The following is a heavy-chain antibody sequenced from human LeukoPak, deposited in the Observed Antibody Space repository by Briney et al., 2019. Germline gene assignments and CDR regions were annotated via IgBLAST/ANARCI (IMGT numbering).Heavy chain of an antibody. J-gene: IGHJ3*02. CDR1: GYTFTGYY. CDR3: ARSRYCSSTSCYMWDI. D-gene: IGHD2-2*02. V-gene: IGHV1-2*02. Sequence: ASVKVSCTASGYTFTGYYMHWVRQAPGQGLEWMGWINPHSGGTNYAQKFQGRVTMTRDTSISTAYMELSRLRSDDTAVYYCARSRYCSSTSCYMWDIWGQGTMVTVSS. CDR2: INPHSGGT.